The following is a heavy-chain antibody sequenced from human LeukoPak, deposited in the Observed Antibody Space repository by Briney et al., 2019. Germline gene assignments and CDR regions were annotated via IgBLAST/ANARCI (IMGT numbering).Heavy chain of an antibody. CDR2: IIGNGGWA. CDR1: GFTFSSYA. J-gene: IGHJ3*01. CDR3: AKDPNGDYIGAFDF. V-gene: IGHV3-23*01. Sequence: GRSLRLSCAASGFTFSSYAMMWLRQAPGKGLEWVSAIIGNGGWALYADSVKGRLTISRDNTKNTLYLQMSSLRAEDTAVYYCAKDPNGDYIGAFDFWGQGTMVTVSS. D-gene: IGHD4-17*01.